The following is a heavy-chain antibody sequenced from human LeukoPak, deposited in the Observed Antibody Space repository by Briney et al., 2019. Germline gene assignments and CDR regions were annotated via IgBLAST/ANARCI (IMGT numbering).Heavy chain of an antibody. J-gene: IGHJ4*02. D-gene: IGHD2-2*01. CDR2: ISAYNGST. V-gene: IGHV1-18*01. Sequence: VSVKVSCKASGYTFTSYGISWVRQAPGQGLEWMGWISAYNGSTNYAQKLQGRVTMTTDTSTSTAYMELRSLRSDDTAVYYCAREYCSSTSCYSDYWGQGTLVTVSS. CDR3: AREYCSSTSCYSDY. CDR1: GYTFTSYG.